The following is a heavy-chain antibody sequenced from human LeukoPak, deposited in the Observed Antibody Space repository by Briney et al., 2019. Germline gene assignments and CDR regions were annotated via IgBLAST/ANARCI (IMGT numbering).Heavy chain of an antibody. D-gene: IGHD3-22*01. Sequence: PSETLSLTCTVSGNSFGDYYWSWIRQPAGKGLEWIGRIYTSGSTNYNPSLKSRVTISVDTSKNQFSLKLSSVTAADTAVYYCASEMYYYDSSGYHHASAYWGQGTLVTVSS. CDR2: IYTSGST. CDR3: ASEMYYYDSSGYHHASAY. J-gene: IGHJ4*02. CDR1: GNSFGDYY. V-gene: IGHV4-4*07.